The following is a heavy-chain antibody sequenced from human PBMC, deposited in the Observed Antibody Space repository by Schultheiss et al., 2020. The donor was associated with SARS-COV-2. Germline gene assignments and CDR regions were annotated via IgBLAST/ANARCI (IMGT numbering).Heavy chain of an antibody. CDR2: ISYDGNYK. Sequence: GGSLRLSCAASGFTSSLYAMHWVRQAPGKGLEWVALISYDGNYKYYADSVKGRFTISRDDSKNTLYLQMNSLRAGDTAVYYCARDSQRHYHYYGMDVWGQGTTVTVSS. J-gene: IGHJ6*02. CDR1: GFTSSLYA. V-gene: IGHV3-30*04. CDR3: ARDSQRHYHYYGMDV.